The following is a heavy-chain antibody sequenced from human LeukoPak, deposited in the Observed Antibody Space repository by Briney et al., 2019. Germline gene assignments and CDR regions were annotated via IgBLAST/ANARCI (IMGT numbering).Heavy chain of an antibody. Sequence: GGSLRLSCAASGFTFSSYGMHWVRQAPGKGLVWVSRINSDGSSTPYADSVKGRFTISRDNAKNTLFLHMNSLRAEDTAVYYCNVRWGPNSDYWGQGTLVTVSS. CDR2: INSDGSST. V-gene: IGHV3-74*01. CDR3: NVRWGPNSDY. J-gene: IGHJ4*02. CDR1: GFTFSSYG. D-gene: IGHD7-27*01.